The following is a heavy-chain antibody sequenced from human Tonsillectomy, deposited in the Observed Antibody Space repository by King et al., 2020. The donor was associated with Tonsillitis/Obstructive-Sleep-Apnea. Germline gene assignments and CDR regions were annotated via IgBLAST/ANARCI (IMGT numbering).Heavy chain of an antibody. D-gene: IGHD1-1*01. Sequence: VQLVESGGGVVQPGRSLRLSCAASGFTFSNSAMHWVRQAPGKGLEWVAVISYDGSNKYYADSVKGRFTISRDNSKNTLYLQMNSLRAEDTAVYYCARNLGGGTNLPGYYYYYMDVWGKGTTVTVSS. CDR2: ISYDGSNK. J-gene: IGHJ6*03. V-gene: IGHV3-30*01. CDR1: GFTFSNSA. CDR3: ARNLGGGTNLPGYYYYYMDV.